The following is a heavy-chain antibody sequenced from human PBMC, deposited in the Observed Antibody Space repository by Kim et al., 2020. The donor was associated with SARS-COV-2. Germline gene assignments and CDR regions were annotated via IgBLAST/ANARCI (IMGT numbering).Heavy chain of an antibody. CDR1: GYTLTELS. D-gene: IGHD6-19*01. CDR3: ATDAVVAGQYYYGMDV. Sequence: ASVKVSCKVSGYTLTELSMHWVRQAPGKGLEWMGGFDPEDGETIYAQKFQGRVTMTEDTSTDTAYMELSSQRSEDTAVYYCATDAVVAGQYYYGMDVWGQGTTVTVSS. J-gene: IGHJ6*02. V-gene: IGHV1-24*01. CDR2: FDPEDGET.